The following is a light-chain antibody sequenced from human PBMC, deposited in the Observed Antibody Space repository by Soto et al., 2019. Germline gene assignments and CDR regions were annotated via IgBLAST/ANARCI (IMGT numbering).Light chain of an antibody. J-gene: IGKJ4*01. CDR2: PAS. CDR3: QQLKTYPLT. Sequence: DIQLTQSPSFLSASVGDRVTITCRASQGMNNYLAWYQQKAGKAPKVLIFPASTLQSGVPSRFSGSGSGTEFTLTISSLQPEDFATYYCQQLKTYPLTFGGETKVDIK. V-gene: IGKV1-9*01. CDR1: QGMNNY.